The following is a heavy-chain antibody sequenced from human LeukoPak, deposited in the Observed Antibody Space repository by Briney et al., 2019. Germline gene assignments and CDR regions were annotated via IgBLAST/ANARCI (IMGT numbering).Heavy chain of an antibody. Sequence: GGSLRLSCAASGSTFSSSDRSWGRQAPGSGLEWVSSIRHSDSNTYYADSVMGRFTISRDNSKNTLYLQMNSLSAEDTAVYYCAKRGNPTVGHHYLDVWGKGTTVSVSS. CDR3: AKRGNPTVGHHYLDV. CDR2: IRHSDSNT. CDR1: GSTFSSSD. J-gene: IGHJ6*03. V-gene: IGHV3-23*05. D-gene: IGHD1-1*01.